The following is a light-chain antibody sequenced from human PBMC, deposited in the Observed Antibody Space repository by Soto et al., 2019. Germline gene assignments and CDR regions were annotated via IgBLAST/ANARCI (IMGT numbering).Light chain of an antibody. Sequence: VLTQSPGTLSLSPGERATLSCRASQSVAIGYLALFQQKPGQAPRLLIYGSRTRATGCPDRFTASGSGTDFSLTISRLEPEDFPAYYRQQYRTSPWTFGQG. CDR2: GSR. CDR3: QQYRTSPWT. J-gene: IGKJ1*01. CDR1: QSVAIGY. V-gene: IGKV3-20*01.